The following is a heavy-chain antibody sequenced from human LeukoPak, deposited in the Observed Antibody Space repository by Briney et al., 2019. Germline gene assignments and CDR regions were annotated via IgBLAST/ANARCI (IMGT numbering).Heavy chain of an antibody. V-gene: IGHV1-3*01. CDR3: ARERSRQIYYDMDV. CDR2: INAGNGNT. CDR1: GYTFTSYA. Sequence: ASVKVSCKASGYTFTSYAMHWVRQAPGQRLEWMGWINAGNGNTKYSQKFQGRVTITRDTSASTAYMELSSLRVEDTAVYYCARERSRQIYYDMDVWGQGTMVTVSS. J-gene: IGHJ6*02.